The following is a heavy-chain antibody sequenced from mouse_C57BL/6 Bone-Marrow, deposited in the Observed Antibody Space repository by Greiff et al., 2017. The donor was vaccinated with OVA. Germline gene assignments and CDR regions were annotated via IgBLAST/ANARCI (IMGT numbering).Heavy chain of an antibody. J-gene: IGHJ2*01. Sequence: EVKLMESGGGLVQPGGSMKLSCVASGFTFSNYWMNWVRQSPEKGLEWVAQIRLKSDNYATHYAESVKGRFTISRDDSKSSVYLQMNNLRAEDTGIYYCKTGQYYFDYWGQGTTLTVSS. V-gene: IGHV6-3*01. D-gene: IGHD4-1*01. CDR3: KTGQYYFDY. CDR2: IRLKSDNYAT. CDR1: GFTFSNYW.